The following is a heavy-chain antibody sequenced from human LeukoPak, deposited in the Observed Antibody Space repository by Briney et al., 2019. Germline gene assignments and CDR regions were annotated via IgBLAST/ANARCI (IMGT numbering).Heavy chain of an antibody. V-gene: IGHV3-9*01. D-gene: IGHD6-25*01. Sequence: PGGSLRLSCAASGFTLDDYAMHWVRHAPGKGLEWVSGISWRSGSIVYADSVKGRFTISRDNAKNSLYLQMNSLRAEDTAVYYCTKQSVSGYSSGWHWYFDLWGRGTLVTVSS. J-gene: IGHJ2*01. CDR1: GFTLDDYA. CDR2: ISWRSGSI. CDR3: TKQSVSGYSSGWHWYFDL.